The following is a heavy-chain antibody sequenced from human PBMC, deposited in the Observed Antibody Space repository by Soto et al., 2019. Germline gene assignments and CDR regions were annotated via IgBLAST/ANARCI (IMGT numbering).Heavy chain of an antibody. Sequence: SETLSLTCTVSGGSISSYYWSWIRQPPGKGLEWIVYIYYSGSTNYNPSLKSRVTISVDTSKNQFSLKLSSVTAADTAVYYCARHGGIAAASLSYYYYYYYMDVWGKGTTVTVSS. CDR2: IYYSGST. J-gene: IGHJ6*03. V-gene: IGHV4-59*08. D-gene: IGHD6-13*01. CDR3: ARHGGIAAASLSYYYYYYYMDV. CDR1: GGSISSYY.